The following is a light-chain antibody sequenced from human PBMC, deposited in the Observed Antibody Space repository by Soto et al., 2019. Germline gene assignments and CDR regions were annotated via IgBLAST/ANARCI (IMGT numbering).Light chain of an antibody. Sequence: EIQITQSPSTLSASVGDRVTITCRASQSISSWLAWYQQKPGKAPKLLIYRASSLESGVPSRFSGSGSGTEFTLTISSLQSEDFAVYYCQQYNHWPPYTFGQGTKVDIK. CDR2: RAS. CDR3: QQYNHWPPYT. J-gene: IGKJ2*01. CDR1: QSISSW. V-gene: IGKV1-5*03.